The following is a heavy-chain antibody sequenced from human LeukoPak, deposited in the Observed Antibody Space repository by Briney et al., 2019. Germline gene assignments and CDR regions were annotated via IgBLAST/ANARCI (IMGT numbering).Heavy chain of an antibody. CDR3: ARLGPHYGGNPDNWFDP. J-gene: IGHJ5*02. D-gene: IGHD4-23*01. V-gene: IGHV1-69*13. Sequence: ASVKVSCKASGGTFSSYAISWVRQAPGQGLEWMGGVILIFGTANYAQKFQGRVTITADESTSTAYMELSSLRSEDTAVYYCARLGPHYGGNPDNWFDPWGQGTLVTVSS. CDR2: VILIFGTA. CDR1: GGTFSSYA.